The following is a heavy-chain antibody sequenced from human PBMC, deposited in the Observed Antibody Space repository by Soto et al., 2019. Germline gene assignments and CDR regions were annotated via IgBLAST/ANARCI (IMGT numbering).Heavy chain of an antibody. V-gene: IGHV4-34*01. D-gene: IGHD2-15*01. CDR3: ARGQDCSGGSCREDYYYYYGMDV. J-gene: IGHJ6*02. Sequence: SETLCLTYAVYGGSFSGYYGSWIRQPPGKGLEWIGEINHSGSTNYNPSLKSRVTISVDTSKNQFSLKLSSVTAADTAVYYCARGQDCSGGSCREDYYYYYGMDVWGQGTTVTVSS. CDR1: GGSFSGYY. CDR2: INHSGST.